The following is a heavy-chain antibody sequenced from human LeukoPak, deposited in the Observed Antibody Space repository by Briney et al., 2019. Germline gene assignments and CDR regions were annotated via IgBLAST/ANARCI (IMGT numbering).Heavy chain of an antibody. Sequence: PSETLSLTCTVSVGSISSYYWSWIRQRAGKGLEWIGRIYTSGSTNYNPSLKSRVTMSVDTSKNQFTLKLSSVTAADTAVYYCARTYYDSSGYFRIYYFDYWGQGTLVAVSS. D-gene: IGHD3-22*01. CDR1: VGSISSYY. J-gene: IGHJ4*02. V-gene: IGHV4-4*07. CDR3: ARTYYDSSGYFRIYYFDY. CDR2: IYTSGST.